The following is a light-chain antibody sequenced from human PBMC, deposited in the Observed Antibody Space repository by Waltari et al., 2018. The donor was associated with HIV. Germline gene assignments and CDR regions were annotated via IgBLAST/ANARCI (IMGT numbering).Light chain of an antibody. CDR1: QTIKSF. Sequence: DIQMTQSPSSLSASVGDRVTITCRASQTIKSFLNWYQQKPGKAPNLLIYATSTLHGGVPSRFTGSGSGTAFTLTISSLRPEDFATYYCHQSYNTPYTFGQGTKLEIK. V-gene: IGKV1-39*01. CDR3: HQSYNTPYT. J-gene: IGKJ2*01. CDR2: ATS.